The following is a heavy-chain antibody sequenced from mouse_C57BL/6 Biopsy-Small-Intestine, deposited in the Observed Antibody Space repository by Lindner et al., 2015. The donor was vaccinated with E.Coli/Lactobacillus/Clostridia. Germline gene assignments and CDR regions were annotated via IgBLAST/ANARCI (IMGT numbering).Heavy chain of an antibody. Sequence: VQLQESGGGLVKPGGSLKLSCAASGFTFGDYGMHWVRQAPEKGLEWVAYISSGSSTIYYADTVKGRFTISRDNAKNTLFLQMTSLRSEDTAMYYCAARGRDYYAMDYWGQGTSVTVSS. V-gene: IGHV5-17*01. CDR1: GFTFGDYG. D-gene: IGHD3-3*01. J-gene: IGHJ4*01. CDR2: ISSGSSTI. CDR3: AARGRDYYAMDY.